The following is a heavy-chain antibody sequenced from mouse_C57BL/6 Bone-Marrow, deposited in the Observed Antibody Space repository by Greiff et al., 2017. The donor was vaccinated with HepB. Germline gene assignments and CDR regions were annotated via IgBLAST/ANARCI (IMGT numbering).Heavy chain of an antibody. CDR1: GYSITSGYY. D-gene: IGHD2-5*01. V-gene: IGHV3-6*01. CDR3: ARDYSNPAWFAY. Sequence: EVKLQESGPGLVKPSQSLSLTCSVTGYSITSGYYWNWIRQFPGNKLEWMGYISYDGSNNYNPSLKNRISITRDTSKNQFFLKLNSVTTEDTATYYCARDYSNPAWFAYWGQGTLVTVSA. J-gene: IGHJ3*01. CDR2: ISYDGSN.